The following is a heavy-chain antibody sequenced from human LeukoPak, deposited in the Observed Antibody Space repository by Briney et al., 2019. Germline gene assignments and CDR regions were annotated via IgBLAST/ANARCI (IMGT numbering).Heavy chain of an antibody. J-gene: IGHJ4*02. CDR2: ISWNSGSI. CDR3: ARDPYYYDSSGG. V-gene: IGHV3-9*01. D-gene: IGHD3-22*01. Sequence: GGSLRLSCAASGFTFDDYAMHWVRQAPGKGLEWVSGISWNSGSIGYADSVKGRFTISRDNAKNSLYLQMNSLRAEDTAVYYCARDPYYYDSSGGWGQGTLVTVSS. CDR1: GFTFDDYA.